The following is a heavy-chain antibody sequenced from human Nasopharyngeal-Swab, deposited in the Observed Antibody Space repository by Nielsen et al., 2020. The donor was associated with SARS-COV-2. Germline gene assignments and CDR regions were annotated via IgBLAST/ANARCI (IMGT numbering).Heavy chain of an antibody. CDR3: ARDLVGLGYY. Sequence: VSCMRCGWWLINYAMIWVRPAPGQGLEWMGWINTNTGNPMYAQGFTGRFVFSLDTFVSTAYLQISSLKAEDTAVYYCARDLVGLGYYWGQGTLVTVSS. CDR1: GWWLINYA. CDR2: INTNTGNP. V-gene: IGHV7-4-1*02. D-gene: IGHD2-2*01. J-gene: IGHJ4*02.